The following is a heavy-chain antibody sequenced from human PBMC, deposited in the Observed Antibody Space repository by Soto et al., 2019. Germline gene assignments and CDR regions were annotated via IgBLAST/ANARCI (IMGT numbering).Heavy chain of an antibody. CDR3: ARGRYGDY. Sequence: QVHLVQSGAEVKKPGASVKVSCKGSGYAFTTYGITWVRQAPGQGLEWMGWISAHNGNTNYAQKLTGRVTVTKDTSTSKAYMVLRGLRSDDTAVYYCARGRYGDYWGQGALVTVSS. CDR1: GYAFTTYG. J-gene: IGHJ4*02. CDR2: ISAHNGNT. V-gene: IGHV1-18*01. D-gene: IGHD1-1*01.